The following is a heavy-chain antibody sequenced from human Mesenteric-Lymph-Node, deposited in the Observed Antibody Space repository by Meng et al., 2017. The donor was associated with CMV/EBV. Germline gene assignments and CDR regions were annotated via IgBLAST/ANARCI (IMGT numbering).Heavy chain of an antibody. CDR3: ARGEGDCSRSTCSELNY. Sequence: SVKISCKASGYTFTAYYMHWVRQAPGRGLEWMGRNIPILDIINYAQKFQGRVTITADKSTNTAYMELRSLRFEDTAVYYCARGEGDCSRSTCSELNYWGQGTLVTVSS. V-gene: IGHV1-69*04. J-gene: IGHJ4*02. CDR2: NIPILDII. D-gene: IGHD2-2*01. CDR1: GYTFTAYY.